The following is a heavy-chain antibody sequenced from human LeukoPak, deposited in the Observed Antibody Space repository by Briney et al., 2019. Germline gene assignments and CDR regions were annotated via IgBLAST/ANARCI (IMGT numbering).Heavy chain of an antibody. Sequence: GASVKVSCKASGYTFTNYGISWVRQAPGQGLEWMGWISTYNGDTKYAENLQGRVTMTTDTSTSTANMEVRSLRSDDTAVYYCARGGILDYWGQGTLVTVSS. CDR3: ARGGILDY. J-gene: IGHJ4*02. CDR2: ISTYNGDT. CDR1: GYTFTNYG. V-gene: IGHV1-18*01. D-gene: IGHD2-21*01.